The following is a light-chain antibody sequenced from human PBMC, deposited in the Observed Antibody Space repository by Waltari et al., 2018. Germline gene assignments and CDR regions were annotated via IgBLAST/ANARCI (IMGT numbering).Light chain of an antibody. V-gene: IGLV2-23*01. Sequence: QSALAQPASVSGSPGQSVTISCTGPTSDVGISNFVSWYQQHPGKAPKLMIYEAYKRPSGVSNRFSGSKSGNTASLTISGLQTDDEAEYYCCTYAGSSTWVFGGGTKLTVL. CDR3: CTYAGSSTWV. CDR2: EAY. J-gene: IGLJ3*02. CDR1: TSDVGISNF.